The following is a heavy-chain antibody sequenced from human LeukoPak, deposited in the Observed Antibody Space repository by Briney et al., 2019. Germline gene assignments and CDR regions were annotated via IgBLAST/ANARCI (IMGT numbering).Heavy chain of an antibody. V-gene: IGHV1-18*01. D-gene: IGHD2-2*02. CDR3: ASSYCSTTSCYTGDS. J-gene: IGHJ4*02. Sequence: ASVKVSCKASGYTFTSYGISWVRQAPGQGLEWMGWISAYNGNTNYAQKLQGGVTMTTDTSTSTAYMELRSLRSDDTAVYYCASSYCSTTSCYTGDSWGQGTLVTVSS. CDR2: ISAYNGNT. CDR1: GYTFTSYG.